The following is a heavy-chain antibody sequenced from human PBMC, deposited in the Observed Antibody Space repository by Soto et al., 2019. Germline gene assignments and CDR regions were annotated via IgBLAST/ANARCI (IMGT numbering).Heavy chain of an antibody. CDR3: ARASVSGRRFDY. J-gene: IGHJ4*02. CDR2: INPSGGST. Sequence: QVQLMQSGAEVKKPGASVKVSCKASGYTFSSYYMHWVRQAPGQGLEWMGVINPSGGSTTYPQKFQGRVTMTRDTSRSTVYMELSSLTSEDTAVYYCARASVSGRRFDYWGEGTLVIVSS. D-gene: IGHD6-19*01. V-gene: IGHV1-46*03. CDR1: GYTFSSYY.